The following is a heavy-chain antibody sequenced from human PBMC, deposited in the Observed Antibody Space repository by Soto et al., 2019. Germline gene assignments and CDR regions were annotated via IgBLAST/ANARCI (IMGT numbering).Heavy chain of an antibody. Sequence: SETLSLTCAVSGAPLSNHYWNWIRQPAGKGLEWIGRIYTSGITNYNPSLKSRVTMSVDTSKKQFYMRLSFVTAADTAVYFCASNVGDILSGYFENWGQGTQVTVSS. CDR1: GAPLSNHY. CDR3: ASNVGDILSGYFEN. V-gene: IGHV4-59*10. CDR2: IYTSGIT. D-gene: IGHD3-9*01. J-gene: IGHJ4*02.